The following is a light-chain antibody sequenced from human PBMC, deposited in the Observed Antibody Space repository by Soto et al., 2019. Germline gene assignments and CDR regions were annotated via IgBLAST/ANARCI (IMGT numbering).Light chain of an antibody. CDR3: RQYGRSPRT. CDR2: DAS. J-gene: IGKJ1*01. CDR1: QSVSSSY. Sequence: EIVLTQSPATLSLSPGERATLSCGASQSVSSSYLAWYQQKPGLAPRLLIYDASSRATGIPDRFSGSGSGTNSTSTISRMEPDDVAVYYCRQYGRSPRTFGQGTKVEIK. V-gene: IGKV3D-20*01.